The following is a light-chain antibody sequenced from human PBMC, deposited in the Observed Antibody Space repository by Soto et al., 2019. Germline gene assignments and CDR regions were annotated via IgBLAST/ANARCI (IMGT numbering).Light chain of an antibody. CDR3: QQYYSTPRT. Sequence: DIVMTQSPDSLAVSLGERATINCKSSQSVLYSSNNKNYLAWYQQKPGQPPKLLIYWASTRESGVPDRFSGSGSGTDFTLTISSLQAEDVAVYYCQQYYSTPRTFGQRTKV. J-gene: IGKJ1*01. CDR1: QSVLYSSNNKNY. CDR2: WAS. V-gene: IGKV4-1*01.